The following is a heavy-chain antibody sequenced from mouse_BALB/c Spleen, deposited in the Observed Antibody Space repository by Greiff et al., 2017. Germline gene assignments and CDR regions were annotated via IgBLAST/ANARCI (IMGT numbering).Heavy chain of an antibody. CDR1: GFTFSSYY. J-gene: IGHJ4*01. D-gene: IGHD4-1*01. CDR2: INSNGGST. CDR3: ARQGVTGTYAMDY. V-gene: IGHV5-6-2*01. Sequence: EVKLMESGGGLVKLGGSLKLSCAASGFTFSSYYMSWVRQTPEKRLELVAAINSNGGSTYYPDTVKGRFTISRDNAKNTLYLQMSSLKSEDTALYYCARQGVTGTYAMDYWGQGTSVTVSS.